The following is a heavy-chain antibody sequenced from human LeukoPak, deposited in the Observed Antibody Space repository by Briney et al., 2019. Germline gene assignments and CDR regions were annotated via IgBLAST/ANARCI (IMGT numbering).Heavy chain of an antibody. CDR2: IYHSGST. CDR3: TRDRASGRNWFDP. V-gene: IGHV4-4*02. J-gene: IGHJ5*02. Sequence: PSETLSLTCAVSGGSISSSNWWSWVRQPPGKGLEWIGEIYHSGSTNYNPSLKSRVTISVDTSKNQFSLKLSSVTAADTAVYYCTRDRASGRNWFDPWGQGTLVTVSS. CDR1: GGSISSSNW. D-gene: IGHD6-13*01.